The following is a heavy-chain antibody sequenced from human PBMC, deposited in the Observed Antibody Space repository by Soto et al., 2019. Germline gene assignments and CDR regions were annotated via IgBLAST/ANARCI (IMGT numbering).Heavy chain of an antibody. CDR2: INTYNGNT. D-gene: IGHD3-16*01. CDR3: AMVDVYVTPSPQDV. CDR1: GYTFTRYG. J-gene: IGHJ6*02. V-gene: IGHV1-18*01. Sequence: QVQLVQSGAEVKNPGASVKVSCKASGYTFTRYGIGWARQAPGQGLEWMGWINTYNGNTNYAQNVQGRGPLTTDTSKSTAYMELRSLRSNDTAIYDCAMVDVYVTPSPQDVWGHGTTVIVSS.